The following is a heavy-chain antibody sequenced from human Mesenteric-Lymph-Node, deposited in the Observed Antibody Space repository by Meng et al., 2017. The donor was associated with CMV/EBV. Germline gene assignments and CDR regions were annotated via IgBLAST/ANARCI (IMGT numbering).Heavy chain of an antibody. CDR1: GFTFRDYH. CDR2: ISSSGRTI. CDR3: ARRACGSDCPEDF. D-gene: IGHD2-21*02. Sequence: SLKISCAASGFTFRDYHMSWIRQAPGKGLEWVSYISSSGRTIYYADSVKGRFTISRDNAKNSLHLQMDTLRAEDTAVYYCARRACGSDCPEDFWGQGTLVTVSS. J-gene: IGHJ4*02. V-gene: IGHV3-11*04.